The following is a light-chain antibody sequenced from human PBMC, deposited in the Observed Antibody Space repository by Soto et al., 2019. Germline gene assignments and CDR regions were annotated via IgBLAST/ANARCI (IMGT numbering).Light chain of an antibody. CDR3: QQYDNWPPLT. J-gene: IGKJ1*01. CDR1: QSVKKN. CDR2: SAT. Sequence: EVVMTQSPATLSVSPGERATLYCRASQSVKKNLAWYRQTLGQAPRLLVYSATTRAAGVPPRFSGSGSGTEFTLTISSLQSEDSAVYYCQQYDNWPPLTFGQGTKVEI. V-gene: IGKV3-15*01.